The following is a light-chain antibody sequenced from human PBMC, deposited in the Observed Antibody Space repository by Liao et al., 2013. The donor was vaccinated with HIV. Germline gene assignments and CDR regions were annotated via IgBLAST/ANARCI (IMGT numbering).Light chain of an antibody. CDR3: QVWDSSSDVV. CDR1: NIGNKG. J-gene: IGLJ2*01. Sequence: SYVLTQPPSVSVAPGQTARITCGGNNIGNKGVHWYQQRPGQAPVVVIYYDDERPSGISERFSGSNSENRATLTISRVEAGDEADYFCQVWDSSSDVVFGGGTKLTVL. V-gene: IGLV3-21*04. CDR2: YDD.